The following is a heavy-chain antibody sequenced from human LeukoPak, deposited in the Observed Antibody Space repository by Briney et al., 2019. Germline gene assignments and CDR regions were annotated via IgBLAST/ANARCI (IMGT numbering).Heavy chain of an antibody. J-gene: IGHJ4*02. CDR1: GYTFTSYG. CDR3: AAAIEEWDPFDY. D-gene: IGHD1-26*01. Sequence: ASVKVSCKASGYTFTSYGISWVRQAPGQGLEWMGWISAYNGNTNYAQKLQGRVTMTTDTSTSTAYMELRSLRSEDTAVYYCAAAIEEWDPFDYWGQGTLVTVSS. V-gene: IGHV1-18*01. CDR2: ISAYNGNT.